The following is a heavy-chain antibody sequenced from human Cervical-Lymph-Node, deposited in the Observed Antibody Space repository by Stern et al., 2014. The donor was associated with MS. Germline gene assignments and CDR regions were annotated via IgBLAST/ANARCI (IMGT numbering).Heavy chain of an antibody. CDR1: GGSIGRHY. Sequence: QVQLVESGPGLVKPSETLSLTCTVSGGSIGRHYWSWIRQTPGKGLEWIGDIFYSGSTRYNPSFRSRLTLSVDTSKNEVSLKMISVTPADTAKYFCSRGGVSTGMDYWGQGTLVTVSS. D-gene: IGHD3-10*01. V-gene: IGHV4-59*11. CDR3: SRGGVSTGMDY. CDR2: IFYSGST. J-gene: IGHJ4*02.